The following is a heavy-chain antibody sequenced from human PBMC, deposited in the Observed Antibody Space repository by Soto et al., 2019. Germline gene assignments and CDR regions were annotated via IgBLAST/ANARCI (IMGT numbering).Heavy chain of an antibody. J-gene: IGHJ6*02. D-gene: IGHD2-21*01. Sequence: XGSLRLSCAASGFTFSTYSMNWVRQAPGKGLEWVSSISSSSSYIYYADSVKGRFTISRDNAKNSLYLQMNSLRADDTAVYYWGRDIVAGGTGTDVWGQGTKVTVSS. CDR2: ISSSSSYI. CDR3: GRDIVAGGTGTDV. CDR1: GFTFSTYS. V-gene: IGHV3-21*01.